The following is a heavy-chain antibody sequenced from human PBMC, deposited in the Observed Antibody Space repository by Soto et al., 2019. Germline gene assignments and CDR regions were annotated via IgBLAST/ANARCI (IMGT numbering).Heavy chain of an antibody. CDR1: GGSISSSNW. V-gene: IGHV4-4*02. CDR2: IYHSGST. Sequence: QVQLQESGPGLVKPSGTLSLTCAVSGGSISSSNWWSWVRQPPGKGLEWIGEIYHSGSTNYNPSLKSXXTXSXXKSKNQFSLKLSSVTAADTAVYYCARVPHYYGMDVWGQGTTVTVSS. J-gene: IGHJ6*02. CDR3: ARVPHYYGMDV.